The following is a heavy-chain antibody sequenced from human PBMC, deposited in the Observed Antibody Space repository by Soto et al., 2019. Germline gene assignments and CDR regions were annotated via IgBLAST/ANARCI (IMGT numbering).Heavy chain of an antibody. CDR3: AKQSRSAAAGHSTFDY. D-gene: IGHD6-13*01. CDR2: ISGSGGST. Sequence: GGSLRLSCAASGFTFSSYAMSWVRQAPGKGLEWVSAISGSGGSTYYADSVKGRFTISRDNSKNTLYLQMNSLRAEDTAVYYCAKQSRSAAAGHSTFDYWGQGTLVTVSS. V-gene: IGHV3-23*01. CDR1: GFTFSSYA. J-gene: IGHJ4*02.